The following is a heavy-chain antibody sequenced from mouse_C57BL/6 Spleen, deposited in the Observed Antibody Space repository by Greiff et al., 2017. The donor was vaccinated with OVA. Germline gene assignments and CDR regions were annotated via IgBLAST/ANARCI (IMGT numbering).Heavy chain of an antibody. V-gene: IGHV1-22*01. CDR2: INPNNGGT. J-gene: IGHJ4*01. Sequence: EVQLQQSGPELVKPGASVKMSCKASGYTFTDYNMHWVKQSHGKSLEWIGYINPNNGGTSYNQKFKGKATLTVNKSSSTAYMELRSLTSEDSAVYYCASHYYYGSAMDYWGQGTSVTVSS. CDR3: ASHYYYGSAMDY. D-gene: IGHD1-1*01. CDR1: GYTFTDYN.